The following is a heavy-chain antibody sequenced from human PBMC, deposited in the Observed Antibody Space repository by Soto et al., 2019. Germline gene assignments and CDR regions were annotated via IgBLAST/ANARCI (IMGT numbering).Heavy chain of an antibody. CDR3: AKDLDYGPRRGMDV. V-gene: IGHV3-49*03. CDR2: ITSKRYGGTT. CDR1: GFIFGDYA. J-gene: IGHJ6*02. Sequence: GGSLRLSCTPSGFIFGDYAIIWFRQAPGKGLEWVGFITSKRYGGTTEYAASVKGRFTISRDNAKNSLYIQMNSLRAEDTALYYCAKDLDYGPRRGMDVWGQGTTVTVSS. D-gene: IGHD4-17*01.